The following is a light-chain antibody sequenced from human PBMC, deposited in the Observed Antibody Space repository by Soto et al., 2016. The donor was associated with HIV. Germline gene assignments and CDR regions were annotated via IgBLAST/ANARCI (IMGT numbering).Light chain of an antibody. V-gene: IGKV1-39*01. CDR2: DAS. CDR1: QSISTY. Sequence: DIQMTQSPSSLSLSIGDRVSITCRASQSISTYLHWYQQKPGRAPKLLIYDASSLQSGVPSRFSGRGSGTDFTLTISDLQYEDLATYYCQQSSRTPRTFGRRDQGGN. J-gene: IGKJ1*01. CDR3: QQSSRTPRT.